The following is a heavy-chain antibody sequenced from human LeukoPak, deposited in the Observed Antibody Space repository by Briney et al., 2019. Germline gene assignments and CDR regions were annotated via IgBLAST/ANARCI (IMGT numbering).Heavy chain of an antibody. Sequence: VASVKVSCKASGDTLTRFNINWVRQATGQGLEWMGWMNLYTGNTAYAQQFKGRVTITRDTSITTAYMELSSLRSEDTAVYYCARARVTGDYYYYYMDIWGKGTTVIVSS. J-gene: IGHJ6*03. D-gene: IGHD1-20*01. CDR3: ARARVTGDYYYYYMDI. CDR1: GDTLTRFN. V-gene: IGHV1-8*03. CDR2: MNLYTGNT.